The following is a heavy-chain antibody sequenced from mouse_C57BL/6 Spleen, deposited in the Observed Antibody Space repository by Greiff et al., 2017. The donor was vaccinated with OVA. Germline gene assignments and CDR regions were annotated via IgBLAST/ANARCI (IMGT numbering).Heavy chain of an antibody. Sequence: QVQLQQSGAELVKPGASVKISCKASGYAFSSYWMNWVKQRPGKGLEWIGQIYPGDGDTTYNGKFKGKATLTADKSSSTAYMQLSSLTSEDSAVYFCARGTGPPYWYFDVWGTGTTVTVSS. J-gene: IGHJ1*03. CDR2: IYPGDGDT. CDR1: GYAFSSYW. D-gene: IGHD4-1*01. V-gene: IGHV1-80*01. CDR3: ARGTGPPYWYFDV.